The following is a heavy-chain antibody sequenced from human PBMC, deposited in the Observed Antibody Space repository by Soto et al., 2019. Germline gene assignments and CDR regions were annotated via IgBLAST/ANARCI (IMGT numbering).Heavy chain of an antibody. V-gene: IGHV4-34*01. CDR1: GGSFSGYY. D-gene: IGHD2-2*01. J-gene: IGHJ6*03. CDR2: INHSGRT. Sequence: QVQLQQWGAGLLKPSETLSLTCAVYGGSFSGYYWSWIRQPPGKGLEWIGEINHSGRTNYNPSLQSRVTISVDTSKNQFSLKLSSVTAADTAVYYCASGPPRGRGYQGYYYYMDVWGKGTTVTVSS. CDR3: ASGPPRGRGYQGYYYYMDV.